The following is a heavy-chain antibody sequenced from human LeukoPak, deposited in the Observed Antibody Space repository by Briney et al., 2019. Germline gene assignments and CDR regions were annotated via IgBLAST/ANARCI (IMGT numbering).Heavy chain of an antibody. J-gene: IGHJ5*02. Sequence: SETLSLTCSVSGIPLSNYYWNWIRQSPGKGLEWIGYIYYSGSTDYNPSLKSRVTMSIDMSKRQFSLELSSVTAADTAVYYCARGGVAGTMFRGINWFDPWGPGTLVAVSS. D-gene: IGHD3-10*01. CDR1: GIPLSNYY. V-gene: IGHV4-59*01. CDR2: IYYSGST. CDR3: ARGGVAGTMFRGINWFDP.